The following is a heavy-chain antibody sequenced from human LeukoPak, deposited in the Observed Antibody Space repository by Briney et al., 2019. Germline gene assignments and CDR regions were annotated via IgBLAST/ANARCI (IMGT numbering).Heavy chain of an antibody. J-gene: IGHJ3*02. CDR2: IYYSGST. CDR3: ARLPVYDSSGHYGFDI. CDR1: GGSISSYY. V-gene: IGHV4-59*08. D-gene: IGHD3-22*01. Sequence: SETLSLTCTVSGGSISSYYWSWIRQPPGKGLEWIGCIYYSGSTNYNPSLRSRVTMSVDTSNNRFSLRLTSVTAADTAVYYCARLPVYDSSGHYGFDIWGQGTMVTVSS.